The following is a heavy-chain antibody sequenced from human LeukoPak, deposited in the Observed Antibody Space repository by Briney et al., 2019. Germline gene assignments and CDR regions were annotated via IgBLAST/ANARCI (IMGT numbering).Heavy chain of an antibody. V-gene: IGHV3-33*06. CDR2: IWYDGSNQ. CDR3: AKGLYYLDY. J-gene: IGHJ4*02. Sequence: PGGSLRLSCAASGFTFSSYGMHWVRQAPGKGREWVAVIWYDGSNQYYADSVKGRFAISRDNSKNTLYLQMNSLRAEDTAVYYCAKGLYYLDYWGQGTLVTVSS. CDR1: GFTFSSYG.